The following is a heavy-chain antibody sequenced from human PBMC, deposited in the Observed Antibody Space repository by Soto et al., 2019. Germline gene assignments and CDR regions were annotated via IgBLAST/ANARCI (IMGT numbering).Heavy chain of an antibody. V-gene: IGHV1-46*01. Sequence: QVQLVQSGAEVKKPGASVKVSCKASGYTFTSYYMHWVRQAPGQGLEWMGIINPSGGSTSYAQKFQGRVTMTRDPSTSTVYMELSSLRSEDTAVYYCGTIGAAALEYWGQGTLVTVSS. CDR2: INPSGGST. CDR1: GYTFTSYY. D-gene: IGHD6-13*01. J-gene: IGHJ4*02. CDR3: GTIGAAALEY.